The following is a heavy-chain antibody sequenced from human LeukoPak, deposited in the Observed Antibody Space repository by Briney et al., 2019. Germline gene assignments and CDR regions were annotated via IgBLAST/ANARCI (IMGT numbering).Heavy chain of an antibody. CDR3: ARAAHYGDYALVKYYFDY. CDR2: INWNGGTT. V-gene: IGHV3-20*04. Sequence: AGGSLRLSCAASGFTFDDYGMSWVRQGPGKGLEWVSGINWNGGTTGYADSVKGRFTISRDNAKNSLYLQMNSLGAEDTALYYCARAAHYGDYALVKYYFDYWGQGTLVTVSS. D-gene: IGHD4-17*01. J-gene: IGHJ4*02. CDR1: GFTFDDYG.